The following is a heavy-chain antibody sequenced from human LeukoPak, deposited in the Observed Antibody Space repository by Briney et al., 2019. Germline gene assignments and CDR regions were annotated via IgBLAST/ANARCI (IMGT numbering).Heavy chain of an antibody. D-gene: IGHD1-26*01. J-gene: IGHJ4*02. CDR2: ISGSGGST. CDR1: GFTFSNYA. Sequence: GGSLRLSCAASGFTFSNYAMSWVRQAPGKGLEWVSAISGSGGSTYYADSVKGRFTISRDNSKNTLYLQMNSLRAEDTAVYYCAKEGRVYLVGAKHPFDYWGQGTLVTVSS. V-gene: IGHV3-23*01. CDR3: AKEGRVYLVGAKHPFDY.